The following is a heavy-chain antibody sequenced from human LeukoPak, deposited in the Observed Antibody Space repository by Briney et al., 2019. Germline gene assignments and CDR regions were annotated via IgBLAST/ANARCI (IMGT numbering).Heavy chain of an antibody. Sequence: GASVKVSCKASGYTFTSYGISWVRQAPGQGLEWMGWISAYNGNTNYAQKFQGRVTMTRDTSTSTVYMELSSLRSEDTAVYYCARDLGSGWLDYWGQGTLVTVSS. V-gene: IGHV1-18*01. CDR2: ISAYNGNT. D-gene: IGHD6-19*01. CDR1: GYTFTSYG. CDR3: ARDLGSGWLDY. J-gene: IGHJ4*02.